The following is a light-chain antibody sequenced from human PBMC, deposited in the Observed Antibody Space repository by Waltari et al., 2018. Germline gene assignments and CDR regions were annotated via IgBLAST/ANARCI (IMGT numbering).Light chain of an antibody. V-gene: IGKV1-5*03. CDR1: QGISNW. Sequence: DIQMTQSPSSLSASVGDRVTITCRASQGISNWLAWYQQKPGKAPNLLIYKASNLQSGVPSRFSGSGSGTDFTLTITSLQPEDFATYYCQQYNNSPWTFGQGTKVEIK. CDR3: QQYNNSPWT. CDR2: KAS. J-gene: IGKJ1*01.